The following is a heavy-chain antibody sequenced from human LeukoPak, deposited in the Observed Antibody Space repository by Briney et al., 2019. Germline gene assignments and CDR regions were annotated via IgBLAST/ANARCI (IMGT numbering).Heavy chain of an antibody. V-gene: IGHV4-59*01. D-gene: IGHD1-1*01. J-gene: IGHJ5*02. CDR2: IYYSGSP. CDR1: GGSISSYY. CDR3: ARGPELERRWNWFDP. Sequence: SETLSLTCTVSGGSISSYYWSWIRQPPGKGLEWVGYIYYSGSPNYNPSLKSRVTISVDTSKNQSSLKLSSVTAADTAVYYCARGPELERRWNWFDPWGQGPLVSVSS.